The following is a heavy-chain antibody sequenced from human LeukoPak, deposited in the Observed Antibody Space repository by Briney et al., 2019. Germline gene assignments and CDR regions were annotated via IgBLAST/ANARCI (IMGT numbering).Heavy chain of an antibody. CDR1: GFTFDSYA. Sequence: PGGSLRLSCAASGFTFDSYAMSWVRQAPGKGLEWVSAVSRFRGTTYYADSAKGRFTISRDNSKNTLYLQMNSLRAEDTAVYYCARGRGYSYGSFDYWGQRTLVTVSS. J-gene: IGHJ4*02. CDR2: VSRFRGTT. CDR3: ARGRGYSYGSFDY. V-gene: IGHV3-23*01. D-gene: IGHD5-18*01.